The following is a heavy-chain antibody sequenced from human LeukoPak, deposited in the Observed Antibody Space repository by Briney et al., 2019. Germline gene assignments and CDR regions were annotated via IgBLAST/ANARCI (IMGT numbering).Heavy chain of an antibody. J-gene: IGHJ6*02. CDR3: AREILGDSSGYFYYYYYGMDV. Sequence: GASVKVSCKASGYTFTSYYMHWVRQAPGQGLEWMGIINPSGGSTSYAQEFQGRVTMTRDTSTSTDYMELSSLRSEDTAVYYCAREILGDSSGYFYYYYYGMDVWGQGTTVTVSS. CDR1: GYTFTSYY. D-gene: IGHD3-22*01. V-gene: IGHV1-46*01. CDR2: INPSGGST.